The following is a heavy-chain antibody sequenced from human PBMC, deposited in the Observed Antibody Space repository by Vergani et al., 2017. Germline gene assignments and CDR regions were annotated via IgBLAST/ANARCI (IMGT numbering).Heavy chain of an antibody. CDR1: GFTFSACP. CDR3: ARGIAYYYDSSGYYGTLFGY. Sequence: EVQLLQSGGGVIQPGGSVRLSCAASGFTFSACPMTWVRQAPGKGLEWVSAISARYPSTYYADSVKGRFTISRDNSKNMLYLQMNSLRAEDTAVYYCARGIAYYYDSSGYYGTLFGYWGQGTLVTVSS. D-gene: IGHD3-22*01. J-gene: IGHJ4*02. CDR2: ISARYPST. V-gene: IGHV3-23*01.